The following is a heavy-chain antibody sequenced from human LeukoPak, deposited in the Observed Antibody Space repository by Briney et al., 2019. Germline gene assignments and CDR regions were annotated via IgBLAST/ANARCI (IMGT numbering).Heavy chain of an antibody. CDR1: GVTFSSYA. V-gene: IGHV1-69*13. J-gene: IGHJ4*02. CDR2: MIPIFGTA. Sequence: ASVKLSCKASGVTFSSYAISWVRQAPGQGLEWMGGMIPIFGTANYAEKFQGRVTITADESTSTAYMELSSLRSEDTAVYYCARDNEDCSSTSCYAGPVLDYWGQGTLVTVSS. D-gene: IGHD2-2*01. CDR3: ARDNEDCSSTSCYAGPVLDY.